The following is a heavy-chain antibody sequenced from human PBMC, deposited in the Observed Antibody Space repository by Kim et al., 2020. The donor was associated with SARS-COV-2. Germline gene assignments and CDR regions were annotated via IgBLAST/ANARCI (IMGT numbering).Heavy chain of an antibody. Sequence: SETLSLTCTVSGGSISTYYWSWIRQPPGKGLEWIGYIYYTGSTDYNPSLKSRVTISVDTSKNQFSLRLRSVTAADTAVYYWARAPRVEVGSYYYYYGLD. CDR3: ARAPRVEVGSYYYYYGLD. CDR1: GGSISTYY. D-gene: IGHD1-26*01. CDR2: IYYTGST. V-gene: IGHV4-59*13. J-gene: IGHJ6*01.